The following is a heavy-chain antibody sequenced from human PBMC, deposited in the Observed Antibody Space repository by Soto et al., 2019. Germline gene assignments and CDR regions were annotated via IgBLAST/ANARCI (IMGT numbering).Heavy chain of an antibody. D-gene: IGHD2-21*01. Sequence: EVQMVESGGGLIQPGGSLKLSCAVSGFGVTESETYVSWIRQAPGKGLEWVAAFYRGGRRNYAASVKGRFVISRDKSENSVFLQLNLVRVEDTAVYYCAREVVVGATANIDRWGQGTMVFVSP. J-gene: IGHJ5*02. CDR2: FYRGGRR. V-gene: IGHV3-53*03. CDR1: GFGVTESETY. CDR3: AREVVVGATANIDR.